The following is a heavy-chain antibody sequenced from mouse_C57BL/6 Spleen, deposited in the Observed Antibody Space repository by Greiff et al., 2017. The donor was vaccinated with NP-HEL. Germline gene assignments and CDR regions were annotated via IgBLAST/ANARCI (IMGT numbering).Heavy chain of an antibody. Sequence: QVQLQQSGAELMKPGASVKLSCKATGYTFTGYWIEWVKQRPGHGLEWIGEILPGSGSTNYNEKFKGKATFTADTSSNTAYMQLSSLTTEDSAIYYCARTTTVVARGGYYAMDYWGQGTSVTVSS. CDR2: ILPGSGST. V-gene: IGHV1-9*01. D-gene: IGHD1-1*01. CDR3: ARTTTVVARGGYYAMDY. CDR1: GYTFTGYW. J-gene: IGHJ4*01.